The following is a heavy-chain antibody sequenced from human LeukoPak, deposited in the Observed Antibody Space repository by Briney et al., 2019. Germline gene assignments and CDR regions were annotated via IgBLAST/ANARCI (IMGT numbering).Heavy chain of an antibody. J-gene: IGHJ4*02. V-gene: IGHV3-23*01. CDR3: AKGGYGDESYN. CDR2: ISGSGGST. Sequence: GGSLRLSCAASGFTFSSYAMSWVRQAPGKGLEWVSAISGSGGSTYYADSVKGRFTTSRDNSKNTLYLQMNSLRAEDTAVYYCAKGGYGDESYNWGQGTLVTVSS. D-gene: IGHD4-17*01. CDR1: GFTFSSYA.